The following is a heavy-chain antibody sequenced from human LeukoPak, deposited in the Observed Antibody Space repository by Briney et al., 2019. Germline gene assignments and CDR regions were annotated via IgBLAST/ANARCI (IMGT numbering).Heavy chain of an antibody. V-gene: IGHV1-69*13. CDR3: ARNPHPTMIVGWFDP. J-gene: IGHJ5*02. CDR2: VIPIFGTA. Sequence: SVKVSCKASGGTFSSYAISWVRQAPGQGLEWMGGVIPIFGTANYAQKFQGRVTITADESTSPAYMELSSLRSEDTAVYYCARNPHPTMIVGWFDPWGQGTLVTVSS. CDR1: GGTFSSYA. D-gene: IGHD3-22*01.